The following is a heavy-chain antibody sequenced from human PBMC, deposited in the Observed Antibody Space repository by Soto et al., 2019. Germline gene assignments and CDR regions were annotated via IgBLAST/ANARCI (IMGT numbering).Heavy chain of an antibody. CDR3: AKDRGYSYGEKFDY. V-gene: IGHV3-23*01. J-gene: IGHJ4*02. CDR2: ISGSGGST. CDR1: GFTFSIYA. D-gene: IGHD5-18*01. Sequence: GGSLRLSCAASGFTFSIYAMSWVRQAPGKGLEWVSVISGSGGSTFYADSVKGRLTISRDNSKNTLYLQMISLRAEDTAVYYCAKDRGYSYGEKFDYWGQGTLVTVSS.